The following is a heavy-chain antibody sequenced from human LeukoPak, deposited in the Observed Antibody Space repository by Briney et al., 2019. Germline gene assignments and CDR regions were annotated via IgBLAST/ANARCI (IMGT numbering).Heavy chain of an antibody. D-gene: IGHD2-2*01. CDR1: GYTFTSYD. CDR3: ARGPYCSSTSCYAHDAFDI. J-gene: IGHJ3*02. Sequence: ASLKVSCKPSGYTFTSYDINWARQATGPGLEWMGWMNNTSSNTGYAQKFQGRVTRTRNTSISTAYMELSSLRSEDTAVYYCARGPYCSSTSCYAHDAFDIWGQGTMVTVSS. V-gene: IGHV1-8*01. CDR2: MNNTSSNT.